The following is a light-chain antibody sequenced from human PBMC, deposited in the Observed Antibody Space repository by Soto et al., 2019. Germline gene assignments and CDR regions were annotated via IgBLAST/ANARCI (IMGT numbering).Light chain of an antibody. CDR1: SSDVGGYNY. V-gene: IGLV2-14*01. CDR2: DVS. Sequence: QSALTQPASVSGSPGQSITISCTGTSSDVGGYNYVSWYQQHPGKAPKLMIYDVSNGPSGVSNRFSGSKSGNTASLTISGLQAEDEADYYCSSYTSSSTLFYVFGTGTKVTVL. J-gene: IGLJ1*01. CDR3: SSYTSSSTLFYV.